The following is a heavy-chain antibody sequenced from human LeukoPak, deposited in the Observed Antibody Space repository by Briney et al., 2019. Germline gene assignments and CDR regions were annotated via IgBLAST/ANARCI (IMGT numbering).Heavy chain of an antibody. CDR2: ISAYNGNT. D-gene: IGHD4-17*01. Sequence: ASVKVSFKASGYTFTIYGISWVRPAPGQGLEWMGWISAYNGNTNYAQKLQGRVTMTTDTSTSTAYMELRSLRSDDTAVYYCARDRPYDYGDLQIWGQGTLVTVSS. CDR1: GYTFTIYG. J-gene: IGHJ4*02. V-gene: IGHV1-18*01. CDR3: ARDRPYDYGDLQI.